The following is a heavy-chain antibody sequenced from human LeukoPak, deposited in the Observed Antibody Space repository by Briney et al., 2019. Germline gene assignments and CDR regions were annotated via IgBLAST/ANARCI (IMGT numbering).Heavy chain of an antibody. J-gene: IGHJ4*02. CDR2: IKSKTDGGTT. Sequence: GGSLRLSCAASGFTFSNAWMSWVRQAPGKGLEWVGRIKSKTDGGTTDYAAPVKGRFTISRDDSKNTLYLQMNSLKTEDTAVYYCTTDQPPRVITFGGVIVDYWGQGTLVTVSS. CDR1: GFTFSNAW. D-gene: IGHD3-16*02. CDR3: TTDQPPRVITFGGVIVDY. V-gene: IGHV3-15*01.